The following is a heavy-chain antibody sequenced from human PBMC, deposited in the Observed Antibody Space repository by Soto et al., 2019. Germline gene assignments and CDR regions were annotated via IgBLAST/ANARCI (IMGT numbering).Heavy chain of an antibody. V-gene: IGHV1-69*01. J-gene: IGHJ4*02. CDR2: IIPIFGTA. D-gene: IGHD6-19*01. CDR3: ARDSEGSGWYGGFDY. Sequence: VSCKASGGTFSSYAISWVRQAPGQGLEWMGGIIPIFGTANYAQKFQGRVTITADESTSTAYMELSSLRSEDTAVYYCARDSEGSGWYGGFDYWGQGTLVTVSS. CDR1: GGTFSSYA.